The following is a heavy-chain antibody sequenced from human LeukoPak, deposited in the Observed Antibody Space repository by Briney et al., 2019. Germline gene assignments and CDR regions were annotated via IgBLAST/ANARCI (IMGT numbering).Heavy chain of an antibody. CDR1: GDSISSYY. V-gene: IGHV4-4*09. Sequence: PSETLSLTCTVSGDSISSYYWSWIRQPPGKGLEWIGFIYSSGSANYSPSLKSRVTMSVDMSKNQFSLKLRSVTAADTAVYYCARKGAVDIGGKG. J-gene: IGHJ6*03. CDR2: IYSSGSA. CDR3: ARKGAVDI. D-gene: IGHD1-26*01.